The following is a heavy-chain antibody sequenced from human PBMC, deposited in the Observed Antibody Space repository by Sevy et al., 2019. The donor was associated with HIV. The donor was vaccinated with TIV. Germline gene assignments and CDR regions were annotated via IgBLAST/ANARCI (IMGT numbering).Heavy chain of an antibody. J-gene: IGHJ4*02. D-gene: IGHD7-27*01. CDR1: GFTFSSYA. CDR2: IRGSGGST. Sequence: GGSLRLSCAASGFTFSSYAMSWVRQAPGKGLEWVSAIRGSGGSTYYADSVKGRFTISRDNSKNTLYLQMNSLRAEDTAVYYCAKVKREWGPHYYFDYWGQGTLVTVSS. CDR3: AKVKREWGPHYYFDY. V-gene: IGHV3-23*01.